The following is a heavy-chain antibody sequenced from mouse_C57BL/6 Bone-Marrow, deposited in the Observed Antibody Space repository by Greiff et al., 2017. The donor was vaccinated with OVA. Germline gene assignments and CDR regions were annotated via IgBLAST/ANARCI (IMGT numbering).Heavy chain of an antibody. J-gene: IGHJ3*01. V-gene: IGHV5-4*03. Sequence: EVKLVESGGGLVKPGGSLKLSCAASGFTFSSYAMSWVRQTPEKRLEWVATISDGGSYTYYPDNVKGRFTISRDNAKNNLYLQMSHLKSEDTAMYYCAGGFAYWGQGTLVTVSA. CDR3: AGGFAY. CDR2: ISDGGSYT. CDR1: GFTFSSYA.